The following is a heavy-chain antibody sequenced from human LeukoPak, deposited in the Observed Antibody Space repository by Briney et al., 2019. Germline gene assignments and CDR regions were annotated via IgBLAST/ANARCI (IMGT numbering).Heavy chain of an antibody. CDR3: ARDLGLRGVTNWFDT. J-gene: IGHJ5*02. Sequence: GASVKVSCKASAYTFSSYPVHWVRQAPGQGLEWMGLIDPSGGSTGYAQKFQGRVTMTRDTSTSTVYMEMSGLRSEDTALYYCARDLGLRGVTNWFDTWGQGTLVTVSS. V-gene: IGHV1-46*01. D-gene: IGHD3-10*01. CDR1: AYTFSSYP. CDR2: IDPSGGST.